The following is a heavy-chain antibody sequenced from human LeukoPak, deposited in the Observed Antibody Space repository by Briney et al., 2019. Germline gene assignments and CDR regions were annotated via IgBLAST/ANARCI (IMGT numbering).Heavy chain of an antibody. J-gene: IGHJ4*02. CDR1: GFTFSEDY. CDR3: GRGHWGLDY. D-gene: IGHD7-27*01. Sequence: GGSLRLSWAASGFTFSEDYMTWIRQTPGKGLEWVSFISNSGTIVYYAESVKGRFTISRDNAKNSLYPQMNSLRVEDTAVYYCGRGHWGLDYWGQGTLVTVS. V-gene: IGHV3-11*04. CDR2: ISNSGTIV.